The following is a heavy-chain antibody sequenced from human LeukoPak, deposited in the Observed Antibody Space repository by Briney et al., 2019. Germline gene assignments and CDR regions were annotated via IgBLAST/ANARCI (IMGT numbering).Heavy chain of an antibody. CDR3: ARVSGSYSNYGMDV. Sequence: SETLSLTCTVSGGSISSYYWSWIRQPAGKGLEWIGRIYTSGSTNYNPSLKSRVTMSVDTSKNQFSLRLSSVTAADTAVYYCARVSGSYSNYGMDVWGQGTTVTVSS. CDR2: IYTSGST. J-gene: IGHJ6*02. V-gene: IGHV4-4*07. CDR1: GGSISSYY. D-gene: IGHD1-26*01.